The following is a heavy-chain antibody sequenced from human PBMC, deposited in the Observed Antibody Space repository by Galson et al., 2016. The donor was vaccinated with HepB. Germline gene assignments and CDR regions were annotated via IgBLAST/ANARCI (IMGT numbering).Heavy chain of an antibody. CDR3: VRNLFTGGADYSVDY. D-gene: IGHD4-11*01. CDR1: GFTFNIYE. V-gene: IGHV3-48*03. CDR2: ISSSGRNM. Sequence: SLRLSCAASGFTFNIYEMNWVRQAPGKGLEWVSYISSSGRNMYYADSVEGRFTISRDNAKNSLYLQMSSLRGDDTAIYYCVRNLFTGGADYSVDYRGQGTPVTVSA. J-gene: IGHJ4*02.